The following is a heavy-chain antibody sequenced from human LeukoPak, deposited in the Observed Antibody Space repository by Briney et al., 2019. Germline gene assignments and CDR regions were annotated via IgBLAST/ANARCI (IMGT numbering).Heavy chain of an antibody. V-gene: IGHV4-39*01. D-gene: IGHD3-10*01. CDR2: IYYSGST. CDR3: ARHDSVDILWFGERDAFDI. J-gene: IGHJ3*02. CDR1: GGSISSSSYY. Sequence: SETLSLTCTVSGGSISSSSYYWGWIRQPPGKGLEWIGSIYYSGSTYYNPSLKSRVTISVDTSKNQFSLKLSSVTAADTAVYYSARHDSVDILWFGERDAFDIWGRGTMVTVSS.